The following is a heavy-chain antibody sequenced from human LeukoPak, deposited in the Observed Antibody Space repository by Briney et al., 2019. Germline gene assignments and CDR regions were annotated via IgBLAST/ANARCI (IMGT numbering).Heavy chain of an antibody. CDR2: IYPGDSDT. Sequence: LGESLKISFKGSGYLFTSYWIGWVRPVPGKGLEWMGIIYPGDSDTRYSPSFQGQVTISADKSLSTAYLQWSSLKASDTAMYYCARGSGSYHTAYMNWGQGSPVTVSS. CDR1: GYLFTSYW. V-gene: IGHV5-51*01. D-gene: IGHD1-26*01. CDR3: ARGSGSYHTAYMN. J-gene: IGHJ4*02.